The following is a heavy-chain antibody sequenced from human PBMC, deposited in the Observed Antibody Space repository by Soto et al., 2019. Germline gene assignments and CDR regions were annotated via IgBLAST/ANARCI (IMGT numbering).Heavy chain of an antibody. CDR2: ISYDGSNK. Sequence: GGSLRLSCAASGFTFSSYGMHWVRQAPGKGLEWVAVISYDGSNKYYADSVKGRFTISRDNSKNTLYLQMNSLRAEDTAVYYCAKDATNVGYCSGGSCYVGVYYFDYWGQGTLVTVSS. CDR3: AKDATNVGYCSGGSCYVGVYYFDY. D-gene: IGHD2-15*01. J-gene: IGHJ4*02. CDR1: GFTFSSYG. V-gene: IGHV3-30*18.